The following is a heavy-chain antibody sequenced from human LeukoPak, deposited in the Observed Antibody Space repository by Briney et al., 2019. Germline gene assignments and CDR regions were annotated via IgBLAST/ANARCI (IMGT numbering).Heavy chain of an antibody. CDR2: IYYSGST. J-gene: IGHJ4*02. Sequence: SETLSLTCTVSGDSIGSYSWTWIRQPPGKGLEWIGYIYYSGSTNYNPSLKSRVTISVDTSKNQFSLKLSSVTAADTAVYYCARRKIVGATSVFDYWGQGTLVTVSS. CDR3: ARRKIVGATSVFDY. V-gene: IGHV4-59*08. D-gene: IGHD1-26*01. CDR1: GDSIGSYS.